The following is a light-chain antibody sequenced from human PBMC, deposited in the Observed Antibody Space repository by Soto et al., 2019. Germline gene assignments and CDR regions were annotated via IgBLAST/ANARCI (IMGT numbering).Light chain of an antibody. CDR2: SAS. CDR3: QQSYSTPPT. J-gene: IGKJ1*01. Sequence: DIQMTQSPSSLSASVGDRVTITCRTSQSISSYLNWYQQKPGKAPKLLMYSASSLQSGVPSRFSGSGSGTDFTLTISSLQPEDFATYFCQQSYSTPPTFGQGTEVEIK. V-gene: IGKV1-39*01. CDR1: QSISSY.